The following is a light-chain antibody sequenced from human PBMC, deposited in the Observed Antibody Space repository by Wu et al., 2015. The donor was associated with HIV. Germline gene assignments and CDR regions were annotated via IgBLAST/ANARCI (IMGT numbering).Light chain of an antibody. CDR1: QSISDN. CDR2: GAS. CDR3: QQYNNWPRT. J-gene: IGKJ1*01. V-gene: IGKV3-15*01. Sequence: EVVMTQSPATLSVSPGERATLSCRASQSISDNLAWYQQKPGQAPRLLIFGASTRTTGMPARFSGSGSGTEFTLTISSVQSEDFAVYYCQQYNNWPRTFGQGTKVEIK.